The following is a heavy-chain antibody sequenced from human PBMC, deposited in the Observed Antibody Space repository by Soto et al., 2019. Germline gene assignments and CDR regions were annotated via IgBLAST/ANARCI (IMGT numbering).Heavy chain of an antibody. J-gene: IGHJ6*02. Sequence: QITLKESGPALVKPTQTLTLTCTFSGFSLTTSGVGVGWIRQPPGKALEWLALIYWDDDKRYSPSLKSRLTVTKDTSKNQVALTMTNIDPGDTATYYCAHKIIPQAATHLDYYIYSGMDVWGQGTTVTFSS. CDR1: GFSLTTSGVG. D-gene: IGHD6-13*01. CDR2: IYWDDDK. CDR3: AHKIIPQAATHLDYYIYSGMDV. V-gene: IGHV2-5*02.